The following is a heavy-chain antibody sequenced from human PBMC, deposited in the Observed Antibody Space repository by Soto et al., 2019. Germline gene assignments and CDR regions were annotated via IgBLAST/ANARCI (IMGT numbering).Heavy chain of an antibody. J-gene: IGHJ6*02. CDR3: ARACNWNYVSCYVLDV. V-gene: IGHV1-18*04. Sequence: ASVKVSCKASGYPFTSYGISWVRQAPGQGLEWMGWISAYNGNTDYAQKLQGRVTMTTDTSTSTAYMELRSLRSDDTAVYYCARACNWNYVSCYVLDVWGQGTTVTVSS. CDR1: GYPFTSYG. D-gene: IGHD1-7*01. CDR2: ISAYNGNT.